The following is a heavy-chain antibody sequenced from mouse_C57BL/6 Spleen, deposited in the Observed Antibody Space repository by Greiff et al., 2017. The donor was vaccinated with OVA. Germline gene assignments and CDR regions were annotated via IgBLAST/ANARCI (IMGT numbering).Heavy chain of an antibody. J-gene: IGHJ2*01. CDR2: IVPSDSYT. V-gene: IGHV1-59*01. CDR1: GYTFTSYW. D-gene: IGHD2-3*01. Sequence: QVQLQQPGAELVRPGTSVKLSCKASGYTFTSYWMHWVKQRPGQGLEWIGVIVPSDSYTNYNQKFKGKATLTVDTSSSTAYMQLSSLTSEDSAVYYCARSYDGYYESDFDYWGQGTTLTVSS. CDR3: ARSYDGYYESDFDY.